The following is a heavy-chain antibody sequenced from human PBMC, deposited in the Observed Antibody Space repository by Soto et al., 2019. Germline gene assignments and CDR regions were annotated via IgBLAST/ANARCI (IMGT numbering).Heavy chain of an antibody. J-gene: IGHJ6*02. D-gene: IGHD2-8*01. CDR2: IYYSGST. V-gene: IGHV4-59*01. Sequence: SETLSLTCTVSGGSISSCYWSWIRQPPGKGLEWIGYIYYSGSTNYNPSLKSRVTISVDTSKNQFSLKLSSVTAADTAVYYCARDQSVMANYYYYGMDVWGQGTTVTVSS. CDR3: ARDQSVMANYYYYGMDV. CDR1: GGSISSCY.